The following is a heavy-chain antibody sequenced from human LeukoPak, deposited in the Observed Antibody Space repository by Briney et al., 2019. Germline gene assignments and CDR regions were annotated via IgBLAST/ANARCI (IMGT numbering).Heavy chain of an antibody. Sequence: GESLKISCKGSGYXFTSYWIGWVRQMPGKGLEWRGIIYPGDSDARYSPSFQGQVTISADKSISTAYLQWSSLKASDTAMYYCARRSYSSGWYHFDYWGQGTLVTVSS. D-gene: IGHD6-19*01. J-gene: IGHJ4*02. V-gene: IGHV5-51*01. CDR2: IYPGDSDA. CDR3: ARRSYSSGWYHFDY. CDR1: GYXFTSYW.